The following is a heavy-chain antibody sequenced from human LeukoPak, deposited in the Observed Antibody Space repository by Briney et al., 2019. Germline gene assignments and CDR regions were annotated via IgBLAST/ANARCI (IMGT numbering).Heavy chain of an antibody. J-gene: IGHJ3*01. D-gene: IGHD6-19*01. CDR2: ISGNGGIT. CDR3: ARSVAVADSFDV. CDR1: GFTFSSYA. V-gene: IGHV3-64*01. Sequence: GGSLRLSCAASGFTFSSYAMHWVRQAPGKGLEYVSVISGNGGITYYANSMKDRFTISRDNSENTLYLQMGSLRAEDMAVYYCARSVAVADSFDVWGQGTMVTVS.